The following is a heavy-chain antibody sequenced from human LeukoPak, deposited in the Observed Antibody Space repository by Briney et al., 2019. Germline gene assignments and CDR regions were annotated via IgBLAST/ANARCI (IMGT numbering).Heavy chain of an antibody. V-gene: IGHV4-34*01. J-gene: IGHJ6*03. Sequence: SETLSLTCDDYGGSFSGYYWSWIHQPPGNGLEWIGEINHSGSTNYNPSLKSRVTISVDTSKNQFSLKLSSVTAADTAVYYCARGYSSSSGDYYYYMDVWGKGTTVTVSS. CDR3: ARGYSSSSGDYYYYMDV. CDR1: GGSFSGYY. CDR2: INHSGST. D-gene: IGHD6-6*01.